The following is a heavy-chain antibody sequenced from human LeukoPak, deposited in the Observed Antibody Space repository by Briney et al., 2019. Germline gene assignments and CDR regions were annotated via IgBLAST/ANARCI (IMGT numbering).Heavy chain of an antibody. Sequence: GGSLRLSCAASGFTFRGYGMHWVRQAPGKGLEWVALISYDGSNIYYADSVKGRFTISRDNSKNTLYLQMNSLRAEDTAVYYCAKDGHCSNGVCYGYYDYWGQGTLVTVSS. CDR2: ISYDGSNI. CDR1: GFTFRGYG. D-gene: IGHD2-8*01. V-gene: IGHV3-30*18. J-gene: IGHJ4*02. CDR3: AKDGHCSNGVCYGYYDY.